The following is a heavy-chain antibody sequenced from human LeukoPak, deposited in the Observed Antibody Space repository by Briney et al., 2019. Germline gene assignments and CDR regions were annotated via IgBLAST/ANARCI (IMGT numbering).Heavy chain of an antibody. Sequence: SVKVSCKASGGTFSSYAISWVRQAPGQGLEWMGRIIPILGIANYAQKFQGRVTMTRDTSTSTVYMELSSLRSEDTAVYYCARDGPGGTNWTFDYWGQGTLVTVSS. J-gene: IGHJ4*02. D-gene: IGHD1-20*01. V-gene: IGHV1-69*04. CDR2: IIPILGIA. CDR3: ARDGPGGTNWTFDY. CDR1: GGTFSSYA.